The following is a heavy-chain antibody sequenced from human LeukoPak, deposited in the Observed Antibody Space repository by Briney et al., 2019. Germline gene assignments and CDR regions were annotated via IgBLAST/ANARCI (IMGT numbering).Heavy chain of an antibody. V-gene: IGHV5-51*01. CDR2: MYPANSDT. J-gene: IGHJ4*02. CDR1: GYSFTSYW. CDR3: ATTRGGNYHWDY. Sequence: GESLKISCKGSGYSFTSYWIGWVRQMPGKGLEWMGIMYPANSDTRYKPSFQGQVTMSADRSISTAYLQWSSLKASDTAIYYCATTRGGNYHWDYWGQGTLVTVFS. D-gene: IGHD3-16*01.